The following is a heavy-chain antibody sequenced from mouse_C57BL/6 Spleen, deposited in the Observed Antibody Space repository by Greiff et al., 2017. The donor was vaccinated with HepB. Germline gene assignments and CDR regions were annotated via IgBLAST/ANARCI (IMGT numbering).Heavy chain of an antibody. CDR1: GYTFTSYW. J-gene: IGHJ1*03. D-gene: IGHD1-1*01. V-gene: IGHV1-55*01. CDR2: LYPGSGST. Sequence: QVQLQQPGAELVKPGASVKMSCKASGYTFTSYWITWVKQRPGQGLEWIGDLYPGSGSTNYNEKFKSKATLTVDTSSSTAYMQLSSLTSEDSAVYYCARRYYGSRVYWYFDVWGTGTTVTVSS. CDR3: ARRYYGSRVYWYFDV.